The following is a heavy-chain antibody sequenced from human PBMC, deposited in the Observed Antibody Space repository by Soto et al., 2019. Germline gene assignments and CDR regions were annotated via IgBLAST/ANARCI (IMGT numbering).Heavy chain of an antibody. D-gene: IGHD4-4*01. CDR3: ARGKDSKYAESYYYYGMDV. J-gene: IGHJ6*02. Sequence: PGGSLRLSCAASGFTFSSYSMNWVRQAPGKGLEWVSSISSSSSYIYYADSVKGRFTISRDNAKNSLYLQMNSLRAEDTAVYYCARGKDSKYAESYYYYGMDVWGQGTTVTVSS. CDR2: ISSSSSYI. CDR1: GFTFSSYS. V-gene: IGHV3-21*01.